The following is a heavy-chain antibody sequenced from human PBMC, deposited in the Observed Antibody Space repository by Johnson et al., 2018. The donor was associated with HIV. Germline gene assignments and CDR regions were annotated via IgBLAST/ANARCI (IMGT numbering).Heavy chain of an antibody. CDR1: GFNFNIYG. CDR2: IRYDGSYK. D-gene: IGHD1-26*01. CDR3: AKPLVGATRDDAFDV. J-gene: IGHJ3*01. Sequence: QVQLVESGGGVVQPGTSLRLSCAASGFNFNIYGMHWVRQAPVRGLEWVAFIRYDGSYKNYVDSAKGRFTISRDNSKNTLYLQMNSLSAEDTAVYYCAKPLVGATRDDAFDVWGKGTMVTVSS. V-gene: IGHV3-30*02.